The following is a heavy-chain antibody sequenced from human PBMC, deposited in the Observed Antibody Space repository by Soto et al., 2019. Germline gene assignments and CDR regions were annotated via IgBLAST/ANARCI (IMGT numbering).Heavy chain of an antibody. V-gene: IGHV4-34*01. J-gene: IGHJ4*02. Sequence: SETLSLTCAVYGGSFSGYYWSWIRQPPGKGLEWIGEINHSGSTNYNPSLKSRVTISVDTSKNQFSLKLSSVTAADTAVYYCARGDGITIFGVVIRKNFDYWGQGALVTVSS. D-gene: IGHD3-3*01. CDR2: INHSGST. CDR3: ARGDGITIFGVVIRKNFDY. CDR1: GGSFSGYY.